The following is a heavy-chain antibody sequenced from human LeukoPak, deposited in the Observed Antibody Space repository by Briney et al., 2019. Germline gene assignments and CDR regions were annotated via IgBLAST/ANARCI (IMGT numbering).Heavy chain of an antibody. D-gene: IGHD3-22*01. Sequence: ASVTVSCKASGYTFTGYYTHWVRQAPGQGLEWMGWINLNSGGTNYAQKFQGRVTMTRDTSISTAYMELSRLRSDDTAVYYCAREYYDSSGYYYFDYWGQGTLVTVSS. V-gene: IGHV1-2*02. J-gene: IGHJ4*02. CDR1: GYTFTGYY. CDR2: INLNSGGT. CDR3: AREYYDSSGYYYFDY.